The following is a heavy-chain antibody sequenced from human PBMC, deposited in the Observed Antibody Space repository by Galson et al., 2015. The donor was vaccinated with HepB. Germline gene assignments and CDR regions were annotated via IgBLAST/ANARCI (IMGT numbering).Heavy chain of an antibody. V-gene: IGHV1-8*01. CDR1: GSTFTSYD. D-gene: IGHD1-7*01. J-gene: IGHJ4*02. CDR2: MNPNSGNT. CDR3: ARGDSITGTTGDY. Sequence: SVKVSCKASGSTFTSYDINWVRQATGQGLEWMGWMNPNSGNTGYAQKFQGRVTMTRNTSISTAYMELSSLRSEDTAVYYCARGDSITGTTGDYWGQGTLVTVSS.